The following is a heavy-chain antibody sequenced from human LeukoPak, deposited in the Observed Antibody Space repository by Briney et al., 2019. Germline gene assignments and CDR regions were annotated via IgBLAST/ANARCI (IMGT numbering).Heavy chain of an antibody. D-gene: IGHD5-12*01. CDR3: ARDRFWGRVREQINVDIVATSYVFDP. Sequence: PGASLRLSCAASGFTFGDYYMTWIRQAPGKGPEWVAVIWYDGSNKYYADSVKGRSTISRDNSKNTLYLQMNSLRAEDTAVYYCARDRFWGRVREQINVDIVATSYVFDPWGQGTLVTVSS. CDR2: IWYDGSNK. J-gene: IGHJ5*02. CDR1: GFTFGDYY. V-gene: IGHV3-33*08.